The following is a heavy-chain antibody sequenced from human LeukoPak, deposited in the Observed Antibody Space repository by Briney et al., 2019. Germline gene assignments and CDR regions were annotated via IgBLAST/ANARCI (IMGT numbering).Heavy chain of an antibody. CDR3: ARDRDYYDSSGYSDY. CDR2: ISYDGSNK. Sequence: PGGSLRLSCAASGFTFSSYAMHWVRQAPGKGLEWVAVISYDGSNKYYADSVKGRFTISRDNSKNTLYLQMNSLRAEDTAVYYCARDRDYYDSSGYSDYWGQGTLVTVSS. D-gene: IGHD3-22*01. J-gene: IGHJ4*02. V-gene: IGHV3-30*04. CDR1: GFTFSSYA.